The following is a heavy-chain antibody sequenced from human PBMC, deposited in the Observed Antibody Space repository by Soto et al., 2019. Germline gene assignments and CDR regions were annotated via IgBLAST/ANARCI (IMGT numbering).Heavy chain of an antibody. Sequence: ASVKVSCKASGYIFINYAIHWVRQAPGQRLEWMGWINAGKGDTIYSQKFQDRITINRDTSASTAYMELGRLRPEDMAVYYCARSTMNRGVSGAFDPWG. D-gene: IGHD3-10*01. V-gene: IGHV1-3*01. CDR3: ARSTMNRGVSGAFDP. J-gene: IGHJ5*02. CDR1: GYIFINYA. CDR2: INAGKGDT.